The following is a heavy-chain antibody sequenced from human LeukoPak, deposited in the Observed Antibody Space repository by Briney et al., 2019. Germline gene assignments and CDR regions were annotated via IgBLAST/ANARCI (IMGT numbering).Heavy chain of an antibody. CDR2: IKQDGSEK. J-gene: IGHJ4*02. Sequence: GGSLRLSCAASGVTFSSYWMSWVRQAPGKGLEWVANIKQDGSEKYYVDSVKGRFTISRDNAKNSVYLQMNSLRADDTAVYYCARDYKVGANYGYWGQGTLVTVSS. D-gene: IGHD1-26*01. V-gene: IGHV3-7*01. CDR3: ARDYKVGANYGY. CDR1: GVTFSSYW.